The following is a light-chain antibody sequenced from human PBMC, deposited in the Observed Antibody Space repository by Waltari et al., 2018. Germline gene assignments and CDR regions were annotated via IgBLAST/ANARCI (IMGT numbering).Light chain of an antibody. CDR2: KDT. CDR1: LLAKTS. V-gene: IGLV3-27*01. Sequence: SYDLTQPSSVSVSPGQTARITCSGDLLAKTSTRWFQQKPGQAPVLVIYKDTVRPSGIPERFSGSSSGTTVTLTINGAQAEDEADYYCYSATDNIVLFGGGTKLTVL. J-gene: IGLJ2*01. CDR3: YSATDNIVL.